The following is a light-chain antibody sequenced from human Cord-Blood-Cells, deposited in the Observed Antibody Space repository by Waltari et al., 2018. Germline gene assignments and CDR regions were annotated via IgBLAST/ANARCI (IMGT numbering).Light chain of an antibody. J-gene: IGLJ1*01. CDR2: DVS. CDR1: SSDVGGYNY. CDR3: SPYTSSSLYV. V-gene: IGLV2-14*03. Sequence: QSALTQPASVSGSPGQSITISCTGTSSDVGGYNYVSWYQQHPGKAPKLMIFDVSNRPSVVAHRVSGSKSGNTAALTISGLQAEDAANYYCSPYTSSSLYVVGTGNKVTVL.